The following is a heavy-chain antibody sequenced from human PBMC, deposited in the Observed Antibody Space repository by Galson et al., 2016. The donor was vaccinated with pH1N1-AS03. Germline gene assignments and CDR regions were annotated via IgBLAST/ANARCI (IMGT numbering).Heavy chain of an antibody. CDR2: ISGNGYST. CDR1: GFTFSSYA. V-gene: IGHV3-64*01. D-gene: IGHD5-24*01. Sequence: SLRLSCAASGFTFSSYAMHWVRQAPGKGLEYVSAISGNGYSTYYANSVKGRFTISRDNSKSTLFLQMGSLRPEDRAVYYCARGKRDGYNLGAVEYWGQGTQVTVSS. CDR3: ARGKRDGYNLGAVEY. J-gene: IGHJ4*02.